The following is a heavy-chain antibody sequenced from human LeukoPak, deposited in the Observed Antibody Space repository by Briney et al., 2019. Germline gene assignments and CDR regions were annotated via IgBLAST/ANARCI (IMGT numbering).Heavy chain of an antibody. J-gene: IGHJ4*02. D-gene: IGHD3-22*01. CDR3: ARCRYYYDSSGYYYFFEY. CDR1: GFNVSSNY. V-gene: IGHV3-66*01. CDR2: IYSGGST. Sequence: GGSLRLSCAASGFNVSSNYMSWVRQAPGKGLEWVSVIYSGGSTYYADSVKGRFTISRDNSKNTLYLQMNSLRAEDTAVYYCARCRYYYDSSGYYYFFEYWGQGTLVTVSS.